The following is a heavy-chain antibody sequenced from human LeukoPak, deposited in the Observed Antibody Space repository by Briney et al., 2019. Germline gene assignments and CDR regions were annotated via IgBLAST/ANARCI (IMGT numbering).Heavy chain of an antibody. CDR2: INPNNGGT. CDR3: ARSGSFLDYFYYYGIDV. V-gene: IGHV1-2*02. J-gene: IGHJ6*02. Sequence: ASVTVSCKASGYTFTGYYMHWVRQAPGHGLEWVGWINPNNGGTNYAQKFQGRVTMTSDTSISTAYMELSRLRSDDTAVYYCARSGSFLDYFYYYGIDVWGQGTTVTVSS. D-gene: IGHD1-26*01. CDR1: GYTFTGYY.